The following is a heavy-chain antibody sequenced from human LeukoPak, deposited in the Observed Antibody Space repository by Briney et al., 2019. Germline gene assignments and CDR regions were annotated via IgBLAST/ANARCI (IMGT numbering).Heavy chain of an antibody. CDR3: ARTSYQFEYYYYYMDV. CDR1: GGSISSYY. J-gene: IGHJ6*03. D-gene: IGHD3-16*01. CDR2: IYTSGST. Sequence: SETLSLTCTVSGGSISSYYWSWIRQPAGKGLEWIGRIYTSGSTNYNPSLKSRVTMSVDTSKNQFSLKLSSVTAADTAVYYCARTSYQFEYYYYYMDVWGKGTTVTISS. V-gene: IGHV4-4*07.